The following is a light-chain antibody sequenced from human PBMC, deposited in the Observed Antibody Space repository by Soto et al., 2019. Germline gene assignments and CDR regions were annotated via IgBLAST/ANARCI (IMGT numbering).Light chain of an antibody. V-gene: IGKV1-27*01. Sequence: DIQMTQSPSSLSASVGVRVTITCRARQGISTYLAWYQQKPGKVPKLLIYAASTLQSGVPSRFSGSGSGTEFTLTISSLQPEDVATYYCQKYNSAPLTFGGGTKVEIK. CDR3: QKYNSAPLT. J-gene: IGKJ4*01. CDR2: AAS. CDR1: QGISTY.